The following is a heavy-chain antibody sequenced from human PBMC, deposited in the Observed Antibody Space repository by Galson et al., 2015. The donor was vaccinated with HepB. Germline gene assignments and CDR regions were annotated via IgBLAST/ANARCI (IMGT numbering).Heavy chain of an antibody. CDR2: ISSSGSTI. CDR1: GFTFSSYE. CDR3: ASTYCSGGSCYPYFTPLRN. Sequence: SLRLSCAASGFTFSSYEMNWVRQAPGKGLEWVSYISSSGSTIYYADSVKGRFTISRDNAKNSLYLQMNSLRAEDTAVYYCASTYCSGGSCYPYFTPLRNWGQGTLVTVSS. V-gene: IGHV3-48*03. J-gene: IGHJ4*02. D-gene: IGHD2-15*01.